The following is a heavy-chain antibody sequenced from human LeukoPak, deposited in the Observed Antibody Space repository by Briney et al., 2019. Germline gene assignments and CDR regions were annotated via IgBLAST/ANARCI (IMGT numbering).Heavy chain of an antibody. CDR3: ARDGPLYGDPAYFDY. J-gene: IGHJ4*02. CDR2: ISSSSSTI. V-gene: IGHV3-48*01. Sequence: GGSLRLSCAASGFTFSSYSMNWVRQAPGKGLEWVSYISSSSSTIYYADSVKGRFTISRDNAKISLYLQMNSLRAEDTAVYYCARDGPLYGDPAYFDYWGQGTLVTVSS. CDR1: GFTFSSYS. D-gene: IGHD4-17*01.